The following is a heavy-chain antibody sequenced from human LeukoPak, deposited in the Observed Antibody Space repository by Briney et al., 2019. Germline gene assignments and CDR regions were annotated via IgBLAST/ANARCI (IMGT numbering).Heavy chain of an antibody. CDR1: GFTFSSYE. D-gene: IGHD3-3*01. Sequence: GRSLRLSXAASGFTFSSYEMNWVCQAPGKGLGWVSYISSSGSTIYYADSVTGRFTISRDNATNSLYLQMNSLRAEDTAVYYCARIAGFLSLAPFDYWGQGTLVTVSS. CDR2: ISSSGSTI. J-gene: IGHJ4*02. CDR3: ARIAGFLSLAPFDY. V-gene: IGHV3-48*03.